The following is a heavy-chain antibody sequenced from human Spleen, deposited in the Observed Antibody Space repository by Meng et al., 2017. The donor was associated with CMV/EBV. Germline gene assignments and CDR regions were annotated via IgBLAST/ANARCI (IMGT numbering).Heavy chain of an antibody. V-gene: IGHV3-73*01. J-gene: IGHJ4*02. CDR2: IRSKAHGYEK. D-gene: IGHD1-26*01. Sequence: GESLKISCAAYGFSFSDSAMHWVRQASGKGLEWVGRIRSKAHGYEKEYAASVKGRFTISRDDSKSTTYLQMNSLKTEDTAVYFCSNSGLGYWGQGTLVTVSS. CDR1: GFSFSDSA. CDR3: SNSGLGY.